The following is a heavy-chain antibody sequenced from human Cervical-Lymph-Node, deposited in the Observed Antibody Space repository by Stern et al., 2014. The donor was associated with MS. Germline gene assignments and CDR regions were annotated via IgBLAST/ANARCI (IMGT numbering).Heavy chain of an antibody. CDR2: IFPVFGTP. CDR1: GGTFSKFS. CDR3: ALSSETSDRWYSLGYDL. J-gene: IGHJ5*02. Sequence: QVQLVQSGAEVTKPGSSAKVSCKASGGTFSKFSSSWVRQAPGQGREWMGGIFPVFGTPTCAQEFRGRVTITANVSTSTVYMELSSLRSDDTAVYYCALSSETSDRWYSLGYDLWGQGTLVTVSS. V-gene: IGHV1-69*01. D-gene: IGHD6-13*01.